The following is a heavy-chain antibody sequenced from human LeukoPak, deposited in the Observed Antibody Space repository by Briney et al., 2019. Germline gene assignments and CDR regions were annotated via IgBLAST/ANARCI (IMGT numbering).Heavy chain of an antibody. CDR2: ISNSGST. CDR1: GASISSYY. Sequence: SETLSLTCTVSGASISSYYWTWIRQPPGKGLEWIGYISNSGSTNHNPSLKSRVTISADTSKNQFSLKLNSVTAADTAVYYCARGGNQQWLVDYWGQGALVTVSS. CDR3: ARGGNQQWLVDY. J-gene: IGHJ4*02. D-gene: IGHD6-19*01. V-gene: IGHV4-59*01.